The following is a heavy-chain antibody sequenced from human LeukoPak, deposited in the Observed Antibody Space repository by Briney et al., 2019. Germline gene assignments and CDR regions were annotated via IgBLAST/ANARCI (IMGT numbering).Heavy chain of an antibody. CDR1: GFTFSVYD. CDR2: ISGNGDTT. Sequence: GGSLRLSCAASGFTFSVYDMHWVRQAPGKGLESVCAISGNGDTTYYEKSVKGRFTISRDNSKNTLYLQMGGLRTEDMAVYYCARGDDLLLFYYWGQGTLVTVSS. D-gene: IGHD2/OR15-2a*01. CDR3: ARGDDLLLFYY. J-gene: IGHJ4*02. V-gene: IGHV3-64*01.